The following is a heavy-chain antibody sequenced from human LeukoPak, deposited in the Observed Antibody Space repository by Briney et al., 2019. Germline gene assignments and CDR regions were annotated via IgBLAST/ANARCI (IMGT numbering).Heavy chain of an antibody. CDR2: INPNSGNT. J-gene: IGHJ3*02. V-gene: IGHV1-8*03. CDR1: GYTFTGYY. CDR3: ARGFPHYDFWSSTDAFDI. Sequence: ASVKVSCKASGYTFTGYYMHWVRQAPGQGLEWMGRINPNSGNTGYAQKFQGRVTITRNTSISTAYMELSSLRSEDTAVYYCARGFPHYDFWSSTDAFDIWGQGTMVTVSS. D-gene: IGHD3-3*01.